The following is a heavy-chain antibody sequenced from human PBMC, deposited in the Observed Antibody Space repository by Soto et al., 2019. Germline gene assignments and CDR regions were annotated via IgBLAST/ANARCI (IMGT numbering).Heavy chain of an antibody. D-gene: IGHD2-8*02. J-gene: IGHJ4*02. CDR2: IYWDDDK. Sequence: QITLKESGPTLVKPTQTLTLTCTFSGFSLTTSGVGVGWIRQPPGEALEWLALIYWDDDKRYSPSLKNRLTIAKDTSKNQVVLTMTNMDPVDTATYYCAHILYGTGQAWDFGYFDYWGQGNLVTVSS. V-gene: IGHV2-5*02. CDR3: AHILYGTGQAWDFGYFDY. CDR1: GFSLTTSGVG.